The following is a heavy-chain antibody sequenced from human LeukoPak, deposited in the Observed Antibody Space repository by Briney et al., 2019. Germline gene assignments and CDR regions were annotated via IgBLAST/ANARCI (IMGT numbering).Heavy chain of an antibody. CDR1: GGSMNFYY. J-gene: IGHJ4*02. V-gene: IGHV4-59*08. Sequence: PSETLSLTCTVSGGSMNFYYWSWIRQSPGEGLECIGYIYYSGSTYYNPSLKSRVTISVDTSKNQFSLNLDPVTAADTAVYYCARRAGIGQAYFDYWGQGTLVTVSS. CDR2: IYYSGST. CDR3: ARRAGIGQAYFDY.